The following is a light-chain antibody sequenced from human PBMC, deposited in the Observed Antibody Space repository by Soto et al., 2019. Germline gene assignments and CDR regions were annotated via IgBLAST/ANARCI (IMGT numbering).Light chain of an antibody. Sequence: EIVMTQYPATLSVSPGERATLSCRASQNVLSNVAWYQQKPGKAPRLLTYGASTRATGIPARFTGSGYGTELTITISSIQYEDFEVYYCQQYNNSTITFGQGTRLEIK. CDR2: GAS. V-gene: IGKV3-15*01. CDR3: QQYNNSTIT. J-gene: IGKJ5*01. CDR1: QNVLSN.